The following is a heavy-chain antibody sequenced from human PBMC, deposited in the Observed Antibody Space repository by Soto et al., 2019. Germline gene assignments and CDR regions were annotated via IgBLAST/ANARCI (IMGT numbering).Heavy chain of an antibody. J-gene: IGHJ4*02. CDR1: GVSIDSSRYY. CDR3: ARPYESGDFYYGFDY. Sequence: QLQVQESGPGLVKPSETLSLTCTVSGVSIDSSRYYWGWIRQPPGKGLEWIGNIHYSGTTYYNPSLKIRVIISVNTSKNPFSLTLNSVTAADTAVYYCARPYESGDFYYGFDYWGQGTPVTVSS. CDR2: IHYSGTT. V-gene: IGHV4-39*01. D-gene: IGHD3-22*01.